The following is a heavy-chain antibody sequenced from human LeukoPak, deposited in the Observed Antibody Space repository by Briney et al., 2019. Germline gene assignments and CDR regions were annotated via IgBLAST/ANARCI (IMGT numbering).Heavy chain of an antibody. CDR2: MNPNSGNT. V-gene: IGHV1-8*03. Sequence: ASVKVSCKASGYTFTSYDINWVRQATGQGLEWMGWMNPNSGNTGYAQKFQGRVTITRNTSISTAYMELSSLRSEDTAVYYCARPSYCSSTSCYVNYYYMDVWGRGTTVTVSS. J-gene: IGHJ6*03. CDR1: GYTFTSYD. D-gene: IGHD2-2*01. CDR3: ARPSYCSSTSCYVNYYYMDV.